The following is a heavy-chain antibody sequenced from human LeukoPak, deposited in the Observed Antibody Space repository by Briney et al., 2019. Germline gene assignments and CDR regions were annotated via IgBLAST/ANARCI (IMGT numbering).Heavy chain of an antibody. V-gene: IGHV1-46*03. Sequence: ASVKVSCKASGHTFTSYYMHWVRQAPGQGLEWMGIINPSGGSTSYAQKFQGRVTMTRDTSTSTVYMELSSLRSEDTAVYYCARAPDYDFWSGYSQTHFDYWGQGTLVTVSS. D-gene: IGHD3-3*01. CDR2: INPSGGST. CDR3: ARAPDYDFWSGYSQTHFDY. CDR1: GHTFTSYY. J-gene: IGHJ4*02.